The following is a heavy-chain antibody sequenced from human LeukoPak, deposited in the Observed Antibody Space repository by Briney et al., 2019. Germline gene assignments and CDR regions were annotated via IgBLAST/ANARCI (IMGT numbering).Heavy chain of an antibody. Sequence: GGSLRLSCAASGFTFSSYAMSWVRQAPGKGLEWVSAIRGSGGSTYYADSVKGRFTISRDNSKNTLYLQMNSLRAEDTAVYYCAKDYYGSGSYLLVDYWGQGTLVTVSS. V-gene: IGHV3-23*01. CDR3: AKDYYGSGSYLLVDY. CDR2: IRGSGGST. D-gene: IGHD3-10*01. CDR1: GFTFSSYA. J-gene: IGHJ4*02.